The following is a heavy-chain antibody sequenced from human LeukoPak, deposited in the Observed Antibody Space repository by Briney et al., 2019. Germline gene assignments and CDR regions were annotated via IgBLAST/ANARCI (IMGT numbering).Heavy chain of an antibody. CDR2: INPNSGGT. CDR1: GYTFTGYY. J-gene: IGHJ4*02. Sequence: GASVKVSCKASGYTFTGYYMHWVRQAPGQGLEWMGWINPNSGGTNYAQKFQGRVTMTRDTSISTAYMELSRLRSDDTAVYYCARVWSYCVRSRSPFDYWGQGTLVTVSS. V-gene: IGHV1-2*02. D-gene: IGHD1-26*01. CDR3: ARVWSYCVRSRSPFDY.